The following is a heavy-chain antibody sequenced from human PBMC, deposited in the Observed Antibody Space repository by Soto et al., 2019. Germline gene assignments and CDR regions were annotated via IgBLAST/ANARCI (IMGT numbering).Heavy chain of an antibody. CDR3: ARDHLPYQMLSWFDP. CDR2: IYYSGST. V-gene: IGHV4-59*01. CDR1: GGSISSYY. J-gene: IGHJ5*02. D-gene: IGHD2-2*01. Sequence: SETLSLTCTVSGGSISSYYWSWIRQTPGKGPEWIGYIYYSGSTKYNPSLKSRVTISVDTSKNQFSLKLSSVTAADTAVYYCARDHLPYQMLSWFDPWGQGTLVTVSS.